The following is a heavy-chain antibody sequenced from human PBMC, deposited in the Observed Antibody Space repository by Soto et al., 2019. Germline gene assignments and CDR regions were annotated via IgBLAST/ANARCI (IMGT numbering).Heavy chain of an antibody. CDR3: ARQGGYSGYDYGSGYYYYYGMDV. CDR2: IIPIFGTA. CDR1: GGTFSSYA. D-gene: IGHD5-12*01. Sequence: ASVKVSCKASGGTFSSYAISWVRQAPGQGLEWMGGIIPIFGTANYAQKFQGRVTITADESTSTAYMELSSLRSEDTAVYYCARQGGYSGYDYGSGYYYYYGMDVWGQGTTVTVSS. V-gene: IGHV1-69*13. J-gene: IGHJ6*02.